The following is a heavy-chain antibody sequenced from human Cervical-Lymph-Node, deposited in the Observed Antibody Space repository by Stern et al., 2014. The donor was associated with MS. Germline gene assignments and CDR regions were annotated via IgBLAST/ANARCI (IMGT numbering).Heavy chain of an antibody. CDR1: GGTFTSYA. CDR2: IIPIFGTT. D-gene: IGHD3-16*01. CDR3: AGGDKKFDY. J-gene: IGHJ4*02. V-gene: IGHV1-69*01. Sequence: QLVQSGAEVKKPGSSVKVSCKVSGGTFTSYAISWVRQAPGQGLEWVGGIIPIFGTTNYAPKFQGRVTVTADESTSTAYMELSSLRSEDTAVYYCAGGDKKFDYWGQGTLVTVSS.